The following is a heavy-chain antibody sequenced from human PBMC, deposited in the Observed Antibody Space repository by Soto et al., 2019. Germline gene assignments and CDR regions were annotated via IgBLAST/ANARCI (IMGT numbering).Heavy chain of an antibody. CDR3: ARVFKEVDFWSGDYYYYGMDV. D-gene: IGHD3-3*01. J-gene: IGHJ6*02. Sequence: SPTLSLTCDISGDSVSSNSAAWNWIRQSPSRGLEWLGRTYYRSKWYNDYAVSVKSRITINPATSKNQFSLQLNSVTPEDTAVYYYARVFKEVDFWSGDYYYYGMDVWGQGTTVTVSS. CDR2: TYYRSKWYN. CDR1: GDSVSSNSAA. V-gene: IGHV6-1*01.